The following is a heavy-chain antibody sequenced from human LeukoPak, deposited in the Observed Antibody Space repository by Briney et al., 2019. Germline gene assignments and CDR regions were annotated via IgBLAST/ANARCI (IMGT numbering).Heavy chain of an antibody. CDR1: GGTFSSYA. J-gene: IGHJ6*02. D-gene: IGHD3-22*01. CDR2: IIPILGIA. V-gene: IGHV1-69*04. Sequence: SVKVSCKASGGTFSSYAISWVRQAPGQGLEWMGRIIPILGIANYAQKFQGRVTITADKSTSTAYMELSSLRSEDTAVYYCARDGYYDSSGYSGGYYYYGMDVWGQGTTVTVSS. CDR3: ARDGYYDSSGYSGGYYYYGMDV.